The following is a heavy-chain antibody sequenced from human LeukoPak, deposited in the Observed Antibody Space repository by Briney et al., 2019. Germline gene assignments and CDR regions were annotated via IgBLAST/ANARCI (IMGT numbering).Heavy chain of an antibody. Sequence: SQTLSLTCAISGDSVSSNSAAWSWIRQSPSRGLEWLGRTYYRSKWSNDYSISVKSRIIINPDTSKNQFSLQLNSVTPEDTAVYYCAREIVDSYTDHFDYWGQGTLVTVSS. CDR3: AREIVDSYTDHFDY. V-gene: IGHV6-1*01. J-gene: IGHJ4*02. CDR2: TYYRSKWSN. D-gene: IGHD1-26*01. CDR1: GDSVSSNSAA.